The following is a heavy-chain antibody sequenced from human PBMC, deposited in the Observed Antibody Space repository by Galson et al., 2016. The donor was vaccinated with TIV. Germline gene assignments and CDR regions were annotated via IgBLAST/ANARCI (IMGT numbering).Heavy chain of an antibody. Sequence: SLRLSCAVSGFIISDYCMSWIRQAPGKGLEWLSYFCSSGTNIIYADSVKGRFTISRDNSKSSLYLQMNSLRAEDTAVYYCARERAFGGVLDCWGQGTHVIVSS. CDR1: GFIISDYC. V-gene: IGHV3-11*04. J-gene: IGHJ4*02. CDR3: ARERAFGGVLDC. D-gene: IGHD3-16*01. CDR2: FCSSGTNI.